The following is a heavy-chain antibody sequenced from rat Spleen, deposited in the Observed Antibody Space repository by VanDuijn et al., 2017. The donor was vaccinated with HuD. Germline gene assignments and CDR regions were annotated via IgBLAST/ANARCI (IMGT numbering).Heavy chain of an antibody. CDR2: ISSGGGGT. CDR1: GFTFSDYA. J-gene: IGHJ2*01. V-gene: IGHV5-20*01. D-gene: IGHD5-1*01. Sequence: EVQLVESGGGLVQPGNSLKLSCAASGFTFSDYAMAWVRQAPKKGLEWVASISSGGGGTYYPDSMKGRFTISRDNAKSTLYLQMDSLRSEDTATYYCTTDEVGGDWFAYWGQGVMVTVSS. CDR3: TTDEVGGDWFAY.